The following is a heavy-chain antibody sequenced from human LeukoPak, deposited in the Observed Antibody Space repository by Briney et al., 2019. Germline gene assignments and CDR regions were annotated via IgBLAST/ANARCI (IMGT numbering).Heavy chain of an antibody. D-gene: IGHD5-18*01. Sequence: ASVKVSCKASGYTFTGYYIHWVRQAPGQGLEWMGWINPNSGGTNYAQKFQGWVTMTRDTSNSTAYMELSRLRSDDTTVYYCARGVDTAILEDWGQGTLVTVSS. CDR2: INPNSGGT. V-gene: IGHV1-2*04. J-gene: IGHJ4*02. CDR3: ARGVDTAILED. CDR1: GYTFTGYY.